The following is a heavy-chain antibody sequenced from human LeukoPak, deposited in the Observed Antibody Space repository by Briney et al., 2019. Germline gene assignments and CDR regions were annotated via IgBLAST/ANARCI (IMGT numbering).Heavy chain of an antibody. J-gene: IGHJ3*02. Sequence: GASVKVSCKASGYTFTSYDINWVRQAPGQGLEWMGWISAYNGNTNYAQKLQGRVTMTTDTSTSTAYMELRSLRSDDTAVYYCARDHFFVVTAIDPDAFDIWGQGTMVTVPS. D-gene: IGHD2-21*02. CDR1: GYTFTSYD. CDR3: ARDHFFVVTAIDPDAFDI. V-gene: IGHV1-18*01. CDR2: ISAYNGNT.